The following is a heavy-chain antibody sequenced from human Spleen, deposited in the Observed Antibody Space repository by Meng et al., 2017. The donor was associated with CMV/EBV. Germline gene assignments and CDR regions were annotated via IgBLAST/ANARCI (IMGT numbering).Heavy chain of an antibody. CDR2: ITYDGRNK. Sequence: GESLKISCAAFGFPFSTYAMHWVRQAPGKGLEWVAVITYDGRNKYNADSVKGRFTISRDNSKNTLFLEMNGLRTEDTAVYYCARSLRDYSTSSNYYYYGMDVWGQGTTVTVSS. D-gene: IGHD6-6*01. J-gene: IGHJ6*02. CDR3: ARSLRDYSTSSNYYYYGMDV. CDR1: GFPFSTYA. V-gene: IGHV3-30*04.